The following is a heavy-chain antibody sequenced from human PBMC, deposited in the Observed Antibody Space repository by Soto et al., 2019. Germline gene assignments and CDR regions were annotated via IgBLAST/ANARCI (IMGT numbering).Heavy chain of an antibody. Sequence: EVQLVESGGGLVKPGGSLRLSCAASGFTFSSYSMNWVRQAPGKGLEWVSSISSSSSYIYYADSVKGRVTISRDNAKNSPYLKMNSLRAEDTAVYYCASGLYCSSTSSYLDPWGQGTLVTDSS. V-gene: IGHV3-21*01. CDR1: GFTFSSYS. CDR3: ASGLYCSSTSSYLDP. J-gene: IGHJ5*02. D-gene: IGHD2-2*01. CDR2: ISSSSSYI.